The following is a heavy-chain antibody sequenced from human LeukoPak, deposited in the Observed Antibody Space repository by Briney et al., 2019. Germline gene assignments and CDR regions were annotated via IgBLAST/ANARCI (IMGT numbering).Heavy chain of an antibody. CDR3: ARLRNYYDSSGYYAIDY. Sequence: SETLSLTCAVYGGSFSGYYWSWIRQPPGKGLEWIGEINHSGSTNYNPSLKSRVTISVDTSKNQFSLKLSPVTAADTAVYYCARLRNYYDSSGYYAIDYWGQGTLVTVSS. V-gene: IGHV4-34*01. CDR1: GGSFSGYY. J-gene: IGHJ4*01. D-gene: IGHD3-22*01. CDR2: INHSGST.